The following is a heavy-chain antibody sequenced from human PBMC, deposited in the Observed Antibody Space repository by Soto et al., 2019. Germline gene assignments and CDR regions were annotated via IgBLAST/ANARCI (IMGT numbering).Heavy chain of an antibody. J-gene: IGHJ4*02. D-gene: IGHD3-22*01. Sequence: EVQLLESGGGLVQPGGSLRLSCAASGFTFSSYAMSWVRQAPGKGLEWVSAISGSGGSTYYADSVKGRFTISRDNSKNTLYLQMNSLRAEDTAVYYCAKAPPRIHYYDSSGYYYDYWGQGTLVTVSS. CDR3: AKAPPRIHYYDSSGYYYDY. CDR1: GFTFSSYA. CDR2: ISGSGGST. V-gene: IGHV3-23*01.